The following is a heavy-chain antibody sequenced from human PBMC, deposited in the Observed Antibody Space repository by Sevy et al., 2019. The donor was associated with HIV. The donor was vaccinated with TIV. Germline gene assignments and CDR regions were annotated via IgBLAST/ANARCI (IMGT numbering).Heavy chain of an antibody. Sequence: GGSLRLSCAASGFTCINYAMYWVRQTPGKGLEWVSVISDSGGNTYYADSVKDRFTISRDNSGNTLYLQMNSLRAGDTAVYYCAKAGGSTGGSFDYWGQGTLVTVSS. J-gene: IGHJ4*02. CDR2: ISDSGGNT. V-gene: IGHV3-23*01. CDR3: AKAGGSTGGSFDY. CDR1: GFTCINYA. D-gene: IGHD7-27*01.